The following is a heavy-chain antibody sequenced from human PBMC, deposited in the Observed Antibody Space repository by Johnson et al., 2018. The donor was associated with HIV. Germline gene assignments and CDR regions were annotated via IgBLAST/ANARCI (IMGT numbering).Heavy chain of an antibody. CDR2: IKQDGGEK. J-gene: IGHJ3*02. CDR3: ATQNYPTEGSSWVGGAFDI. Sequence: VQLVESGGGLVQPGGSLRLSCAASGFTFGSYWMTWVRQAPGKGLEWVANIKQDGGEKYYVDSVKGRVTISRDNAKTTLYLQMNSLRDEDTAVYYCATQNYPTEGSSWVGGAFDIWGQGTMVTVSS. CDR1: GFTFGSYW. D-gene: IGHD6-13*01. V-gene: IGHV3-7*01.